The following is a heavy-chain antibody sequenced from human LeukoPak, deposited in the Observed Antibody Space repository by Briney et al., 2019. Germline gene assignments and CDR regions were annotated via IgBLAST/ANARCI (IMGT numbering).Heavy chain of an antibody. J-gene: IGHJ4*02. CDR2: INHSGST. CDR1: GGSFSGYY. D-gene: IGHD1-7*01. V-gene: IGHV4-34*01. Sequence: TSETLSLTCAAYGGSFSGYYWSWIRQPPGKGLEWIGEINHSGSTNYNPSLKSRVTISVDTSKNQFSLKLSSVTAADTAVYYCAGTGTSHYYFDYWGQGTLVTVSS. CDR3: AGTGTSHYYFDY.